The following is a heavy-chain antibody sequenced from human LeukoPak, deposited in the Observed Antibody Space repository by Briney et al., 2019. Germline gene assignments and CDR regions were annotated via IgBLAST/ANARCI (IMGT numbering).Heavy chain of an antibody. CDR1: GYTFTSYD. J-gene: IGHJ6*03. Sequence: ASVKVSCKASGYTFTSYDINWVRQATGQGLEWMGWMNPNSGNTGYAQKFQGRVTMTRNTSISTAYMELSSLRSEDTAVYYCARGPYDSSGYYAYYYYYMDVWGKGTTVTVSS. CDR3: ARGPYDSSGYYAYYYYYMDV. D-gene: IGHD3-22*01. V-gene: IGHV1-8*01. CDR2: MNPNSGNT.